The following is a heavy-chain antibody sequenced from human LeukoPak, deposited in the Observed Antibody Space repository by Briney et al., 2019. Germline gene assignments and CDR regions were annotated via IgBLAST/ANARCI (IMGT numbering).Heavy chain of an antibody. Sequence: PGGSLRLSCEASGFTFSDYYMSWIRQAPGKGLEWVSYISTGSSYTNYADSVKGRFTISRDNAKNSLSLQMNSLRAEDTAIYYCARAYGQVYFDNWGQGTLVTVSS. V-gene: IGHV3-11*06. CDR3: ARAYGQVYFDN. CDR2: ISTGSSYT. J-gene: IGHJ4*02. CDR1: GFTFSDYY. D-gene: IGHD3-10*01.